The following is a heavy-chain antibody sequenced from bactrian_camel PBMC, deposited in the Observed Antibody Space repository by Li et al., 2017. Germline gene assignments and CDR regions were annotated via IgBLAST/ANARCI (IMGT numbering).Heavy chain of an antibody. CDR2: IGTGDKT. D-gene: IGHD3*01. CDR1: LNPTSDYC. V-gene: IGHV3S53*01. Sequence: HVQLVESGGGSVQTGGSLGLSCALSLNPTSDYCLAWLRQAPGKEREGVAAIGTGDKTTYRASVRGRFTISRDSAKNTLYLQMNSLKPEDTAVYYCAADFARRSPPRWKDLRLCGYEMDYWGEGTQVTVS. J-gene: IGHJ7*01.